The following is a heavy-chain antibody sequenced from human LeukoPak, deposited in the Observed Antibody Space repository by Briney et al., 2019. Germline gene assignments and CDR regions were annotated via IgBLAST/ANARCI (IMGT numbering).Heavy chain of an antibody. CDR2: ISGSGDAT. V-gene: IGHV3-23*01. CDR1: GFTFSNYA. D-gene: IGHD2-15*01. CDR3: AKKSGGGCCWGVDY. J-gene: IGHJ4*02. Sequence: GGSLRLSCAASGFTFSNYAMSWVRQAPGKGLEWVSAISGSGDATYYADSVKGRFIISRDNSKNTLYLQMNSLRAEDTAVYYCAKKSGGGCCWGVDYWGQGTLVTVSS.